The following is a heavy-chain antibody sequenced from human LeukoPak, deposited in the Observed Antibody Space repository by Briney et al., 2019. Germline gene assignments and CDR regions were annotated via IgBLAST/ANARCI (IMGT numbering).Heavy chain of an antibody. D-gene: IGHD4-17*01. Sequence: PGGSLRLPCAASGFTFSSYAMHWVRQAPGKGLEWVAVISYDGSNKYYADSVKGRFTISRDNSKNTLYLQMNSLRAEDTAVYYCAREGYGLDPWGQGTLVTVPS. J-gene: IGHJ5*02. V-gene: IGHV3-30-3*01. CDR1: GFTFSSYA. CDR3: AREGYGLDP. CDR2: ISYDGSNK.